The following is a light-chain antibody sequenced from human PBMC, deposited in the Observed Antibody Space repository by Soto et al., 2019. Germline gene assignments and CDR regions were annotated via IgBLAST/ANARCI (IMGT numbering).Light chain of an antibody. CDR3: QHYNNLWT. CDR1: QSVSNN. J-gene: IGKJ1*01. Sequence: EIVMTQSPATLSVSPGERATLSCRASQSVSNNLAWYQQKPGQAPRLVFYGASTRATGIPARFSGSGSGTEFTLTISSLQSEDFAVYYCQHYNNLWTFGQGTKVEIK. CDR2: GAS. V-gene: IGKV3-15*01.